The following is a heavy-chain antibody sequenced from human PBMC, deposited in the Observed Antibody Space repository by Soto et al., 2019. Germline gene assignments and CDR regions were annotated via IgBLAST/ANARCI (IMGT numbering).Heavy chain of an antibody. J-gene: IGHJ6*02. Sequence: ASVKVSCKASGYTFTSYGISWVRQAPGQGLEWMGWISAYNGNTNYAQKLQGRVTMTTDTSTSTAYMELRSLRSDDTAVYYCARDSRLRITIFGVIPHYYYYGMDVWGQGTTVTVSS. V-gene: IGHV1-18*01. CDR2: ISAYNGNT. CDR1: GYTFTSYG. CDR3: ARDSRLRITIFGVIPHYYYYGMDV. D-gene: IGHD3-3*01.